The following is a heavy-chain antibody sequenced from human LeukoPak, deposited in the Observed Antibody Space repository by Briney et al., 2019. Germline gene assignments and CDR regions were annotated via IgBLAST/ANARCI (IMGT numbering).Heavy chain of an antibody. CDR3: ARVVQGEMATKYYFDY. CDR2: IYYSGST. Sequence: SETLSLTCTVSGGSISSSSYYWGWIRQPPGKGLEWIGSIYYSGSTYYNPSLKSRVTISVDTSKNQFSLKLSSVTAADTAVYYCARVVQGEMATKYYFDYWGQGTLVTVSS. J-gene: IGHJ4*02. CDR1: GGSISSSSYY. D-gene: IGHD5-24*01. V-gene: IGHV4-39*07.